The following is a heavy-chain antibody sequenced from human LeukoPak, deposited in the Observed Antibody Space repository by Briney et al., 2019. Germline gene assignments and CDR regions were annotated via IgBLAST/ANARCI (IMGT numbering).Heavy chain of an antibody. J-gene: IGHJ4*02. V-gene: IGHV7-4-1*02. CDR3: AMIPGLYGDYSFDY. CDR2: INTNTGNP. Sequence: ASVKVSCKASGYTFTGYYKHWVRQAPGQGLEWMGWINTNTGNPTYAQGFTGRFVFSLDTSVSTAYLQISSLKAEDTAVYYCAMIPGLYGDYSFDYWGQGTLVTVSS. D-gene: IGHD4-17*01. CDR1: GYTFTGYY.